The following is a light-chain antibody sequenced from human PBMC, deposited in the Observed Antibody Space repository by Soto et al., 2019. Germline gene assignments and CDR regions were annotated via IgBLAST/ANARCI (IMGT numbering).Light chain of an antibody. CDR1: QSVNSD. CDR2: GAS. V-gene: IGKV3-15*01. J-gene: IGKJ1*01. Sequence: ETVMTQSPATLSVSPGEGATLSCRASQSVNSDLAWYQQKPGQAPRLLIYGASTRDTGISTRFSGSGSGTEFTLTISSLQSEDFAVYYCQQDKNWPRTFGQGTKVEIK. CDR3: QQDKNWPRT.